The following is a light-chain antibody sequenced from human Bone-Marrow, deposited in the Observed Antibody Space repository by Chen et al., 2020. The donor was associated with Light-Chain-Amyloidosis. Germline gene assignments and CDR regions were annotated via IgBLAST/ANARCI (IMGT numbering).Light chain of an antibody. CDR1: SSNIGAGYE. V-gene: IGLV1-40*01. Sequence: QSVLTQPPSVSGAPGQRVTISCPGSSSNIGAGYEVHWYQQLPGKAPKLLNPGNSNRPSGVPDRFSGSKSGTSASLASTGLQAEDEADYYCQSYDSSLSFWVFGGGTKLTVL. CDR3: QSYDSSLSFWV. J-gene: IGLJ3*02. CDR2: GNS.